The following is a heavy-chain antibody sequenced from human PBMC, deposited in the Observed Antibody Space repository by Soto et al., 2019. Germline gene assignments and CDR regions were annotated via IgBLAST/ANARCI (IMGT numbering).Heavy chain of an antibody. Sequence: VKFSCKAFGGTFSSYAISWVRQAPGQGLEGMEGINPIFGTANYAQKFQGRVTITADNSTSTDYMELSSLRSEDTAVYYWARDQRRFLQWSQAYYRMDVWGQGTTVTVS. CDR3: ARDQRRFLQWSQAYYRMDV. J-gene: IGHJ6*02. D-gene: IGHD3-3*01. CDR1: GGTFSSYA. CDR2: INPIFGTA. V-gene: IGHV1-69*13.